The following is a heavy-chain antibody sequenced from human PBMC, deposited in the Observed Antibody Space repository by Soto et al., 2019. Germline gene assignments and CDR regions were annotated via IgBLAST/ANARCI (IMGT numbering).Heavy chain of an antibody. V-gene: IGHV1-24*01. D-gene: IGHD3-16*02. J-gene: IGHJ6*03. Sequence: ASVKVSCKVSGYTLTELSMHWVRQAPGKGLEWMGGFDPEDGETIYAQKFQGRVTMTEDTSTDTAYMELSSLRSEDTAVYYCATSGYDYIWGSYRYTSDYYYYMDVWGKGTTVTVSS. CDR3: ATSGYDYIWGSYRYTSDYYYYMDV. CDR1: GYTLTELS. CDR2: FDPEDGET.